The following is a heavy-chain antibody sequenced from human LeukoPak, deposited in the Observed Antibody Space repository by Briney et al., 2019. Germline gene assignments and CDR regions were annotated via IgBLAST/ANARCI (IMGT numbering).Heavy chain of an antibody. V-gene: IGHV3-53*01. CDR3: ARVEVALSQES. J-gene: IGHJ5*02. D-gene: IGHD3-10*01. CDR2: IYSGGST. CDR1: GFTVSSNY. Sequence: GGSLRLSCAASGFTVSSNYMSWVRQARGKGLEWVSVIYSGGSTYYADSVKGRFTISRDNSKNTLYLQMNSLRAEDTAVYYCARVEVALSQESWGQGTLVTVSS.